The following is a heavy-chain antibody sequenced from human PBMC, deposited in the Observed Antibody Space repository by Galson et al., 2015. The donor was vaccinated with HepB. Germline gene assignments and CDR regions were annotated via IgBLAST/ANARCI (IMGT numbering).Heavy chain of an antibody. CDR3: AKSQYSSSWTCLDY. D-gene: IGHD6-13*01. CDR1: GFTFSSYG. J-gene: IGHJ4*02. CDR2: ISYDGSNK. V-gene: IGHV3-30*18. Sequence: SLRLSCAASGFTFSSYGMHWVRQAPGKGLEWVAVISYDGSNKYYADSVKGRFTISRDNSKNTLYLQMNSLRAEDTAVYYCAKSQYSSSWTCLDYWGQGTLVPASS.